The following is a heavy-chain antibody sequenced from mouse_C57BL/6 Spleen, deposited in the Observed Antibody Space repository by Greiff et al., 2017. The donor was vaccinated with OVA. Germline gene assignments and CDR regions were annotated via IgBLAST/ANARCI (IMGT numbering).Heavy chain of an antibody. Sequence: VKLQESGPELVKPGASVKISCKASGYAFSSSWMNWVKQRPGKGLEWIGRIYPGDGDTNYNGKFKGKATLTADKSSSTAYMQLSSLTSEDSAVYFCARDGSSHEGYFDVWGTGTTVTVSS. J-gene: IGHJ1*03. D-gene: IGHD1-1*01. CDR1: GYAFSSSW. V-gene: IGHV1-82*01. CDR2: IYPGDGDT. CDR3: ARDGSSHEGYFDV.